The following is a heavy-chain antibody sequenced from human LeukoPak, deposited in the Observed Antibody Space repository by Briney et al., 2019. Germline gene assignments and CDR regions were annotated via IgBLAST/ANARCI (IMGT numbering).Heavy chain of an antibody. CDR1: GFNFSGSA. CDR3: ARHLGAGGSGVDY. Sequence: GGSLRLSCTASGFNFSGSAIHWVRQASGKGLEWIGRIRNKANNYATAYVASVKGRFTISRDDSKNTAYLQMNSLKIEDTAVYYCARHLGAGGSGVDYWGQGTLVTVSS. V-gene: IGHV3-73*01. CDR2: IRNKANNYAT. D-gene: IGHD1-26*01. J-gene: IGHJ4*02.